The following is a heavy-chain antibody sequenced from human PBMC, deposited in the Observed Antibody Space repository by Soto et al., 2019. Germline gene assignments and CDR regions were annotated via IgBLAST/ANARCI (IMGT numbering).Heavy chain of an antibody. CDR3: ARGTYYYDSSGYETYYFDY. CDR2: IYYSGST. V-gene: IGHV4-31*03. CDR1: GGSISSGGYY. J-gene: IGHJ4*02. Sequence: PSETLSLTCTVSGGSISSGGYYWSWIRQHPGKGLEWIGYIYYSGSTYYNPSLKSRVTISVDTSKNQFSLKLSSVTAADTAVYYCARGTYYYDSSGYETYYFDYWGQGTLVTVSS. D-gene: IGHD3-22*01.